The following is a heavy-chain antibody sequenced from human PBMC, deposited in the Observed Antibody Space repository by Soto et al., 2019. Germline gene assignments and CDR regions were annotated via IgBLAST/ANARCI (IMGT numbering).Heavy chain of an antibody. D-gene: IGHD3-10*01. V-gene: IGHV4-30-2*01. CDR1: GASISTRGFT. Sequence: SETLSLTCAISGASISTRGFTWSWIRQPPGKGLEWIGYIYPSGATYYNPSLKSRVTISLETSKNRFSLNVNSATAADTAVYYCARAVFSSILYIDPWGQGTTVTVSS. CDR2: IYPSGAT. CDR3: ARAVFSSILYIDP. J-gene: IGHJ6*02.